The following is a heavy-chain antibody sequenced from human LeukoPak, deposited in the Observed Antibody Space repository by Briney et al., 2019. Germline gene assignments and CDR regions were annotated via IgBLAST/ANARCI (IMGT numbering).Heavy chain of an antibody. CDR2: ISWDGGST. Sequence: GGSLRLSCAASGFIFDDYAMHWVRQAPGKGLEWVSLISWDGGSTSYADSVKGRFTVSRDNSKNSLYLQMNSLRAEDTALYYCAKAEIAAGTAYSIAYWGQGTLVTVSS. V-gene: IGHV3-43D*03. D-gene: IGHD6-13*01. CDR3: AKAEIAAGTAYSIAY. CDR1: GFIFDDYA. J-gene: IGHJ4*02.